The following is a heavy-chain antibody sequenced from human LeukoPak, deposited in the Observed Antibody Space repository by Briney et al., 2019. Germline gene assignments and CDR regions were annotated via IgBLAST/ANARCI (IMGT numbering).Heavy chain of an antibody. V-gene: IGHV4-4*07. CDR3: ARVHKDCSGGSCYDWFDP. J-gene: IGHJ5*02. D-gene: IGHD2-15*01. CDR2: ISTSGST. CDR1: GGSISSYY. Sequence: SETLSLTCTVSGGSISSYYWSWIRQPAGKGLEWIGRISTSGSTNYNPSLRSRVTMSVDTSKNQFSLKLSSVTAADTAVYYCARVHKDCSGGSCYDWFDPWGQGTLVTVSS.